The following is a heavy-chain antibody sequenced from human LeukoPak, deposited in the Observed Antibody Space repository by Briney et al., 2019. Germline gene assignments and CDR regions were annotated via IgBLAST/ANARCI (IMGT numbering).Heavy chain of an antibody. CDR1: GFSLSSYS. CDR2: ISSSSSYI. D-gene: IGHD2-21*02. V-gene: IGHV3-21*01. J-gene: IGHJ4*02. Sequence: GGSLGLSCSASGFSLSSYSMNWVRQAPGKGLAWVSSISSSSSYIYYADSVKGRFTISRDNAKNSLYLQMNSLRAEDTAVYYCAREAPDFYFDYWGQGTLVTVSS. CDR3: AREAPDFYFDY.